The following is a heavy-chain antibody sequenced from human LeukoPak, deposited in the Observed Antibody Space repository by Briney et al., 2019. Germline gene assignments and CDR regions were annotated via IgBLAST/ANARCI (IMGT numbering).Heavy chain of an antibody. D-gene: IGHD2-21*01. V-gene: IGHV3-21*01. CDR2: ISSSSSYI. CDR3: ARVVRYFYYYYYMDV. CDR1: GFTFSSYS. Sequence: GGSLRLSCAASGFTFSSYSMNWVRQAPGKGLEWVSSISSSSSYIYYADSVKGRFTISRDNAKNSLYLQMNSLRAEDTAVYYCARVVRYFYYYYYMDVWGKGTTVTVSS. J-gene: IGHJ6*03.